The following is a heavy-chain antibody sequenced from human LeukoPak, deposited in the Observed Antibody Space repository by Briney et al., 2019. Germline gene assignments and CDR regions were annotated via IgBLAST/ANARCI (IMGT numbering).Heavy chain of an antibody. CDR2: IKQDGSEK. CDR3: ARVSIAAAGSDY. Sequence: GGSLRLSCAASGFTFSRYWMTWVRQAPGKGLEGVANIKQDGSEKYYVDSVKGRFTISRDNAKNSLYLQMKSLRAEDTAVYYCARVSIAAAGSDYWGQGTLVTVSS. V-gene: IGHV3-7*01. CDR1: GFTFSRYW. J-gene: IGHJ4*02. D-gene: IGHD6-13*01.